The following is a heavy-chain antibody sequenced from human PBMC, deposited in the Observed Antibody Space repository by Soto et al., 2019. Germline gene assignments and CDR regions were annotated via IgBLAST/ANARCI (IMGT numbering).Heavy chain of an antibody. CDR3: ARDFGY. V-gene: IGHV3-74*01. D-gene: IGHD3-10*01. CDR2: IMSEGSST. Sequence: EVQLVESGGGLVQPGGSLRLSCAASGFPFSSYWMHWVRQAPGKGRVWVSRIMSEGSSTYYADSVKGRFTISRDNAKNTLYLQMNSLRAEDTAVYYCARDFGYGGQGTLVTVSS. J-gene: IGHJ4*02. CDR1: GFPFSSYW.